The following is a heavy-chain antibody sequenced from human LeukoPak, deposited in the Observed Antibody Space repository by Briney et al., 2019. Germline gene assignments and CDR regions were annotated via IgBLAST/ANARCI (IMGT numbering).Heavy chain of an antibody. J-gene: IGHJ6*02. V-gene: IGHV1-18*01. Sequence: ASVKVSCKASGYTFTSYGISWVRQAPGQGLEWMGWISAYNGNTNHAQKLQGRVTMTTDTSTSTAYMELRSLRSDDTAVYYCARDGTKYQLLRVQGPYYYGMDVWGQGTTVTVSS. CDR2: ISAYNGNT. D-gene: IGHD2-2*01. CDR3: ARDGTKYQLLRVQGPYYYGMDV. CDR1: GYTFTSYG.